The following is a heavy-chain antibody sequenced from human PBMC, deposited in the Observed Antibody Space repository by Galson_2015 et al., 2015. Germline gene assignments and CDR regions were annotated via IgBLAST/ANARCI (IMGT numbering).Heavy chain of an antibody. CDR1: GGGTFRNYG. CDR3: AGEGCSGVGCHLYNWFDP. D-gene: IGHD2-15*01. CDR2: IIPILGKT. J-gene: IGHJ5*02. Sequence: SVKVSCKASGGGTFRNYGVSWVRQAPGQGLEWMGGIIPILGKTNYAQKFQGRVTITADESTSTAYMEMSSLRSEDTAVYFCAGEGCSGVGCHLYNWFDPWGQGTLVTVSS. V-gene: IGHV1-69*13.